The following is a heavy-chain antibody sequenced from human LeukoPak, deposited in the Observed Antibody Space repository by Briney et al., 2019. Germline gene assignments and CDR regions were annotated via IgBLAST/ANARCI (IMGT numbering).Heavy chain of an antibody. CDR2: IWYDGSNK. CDR1: GFTFSSYG. D-gene: IGHD6-6*01. Sequence: GRSLRLSCAASGFTFSSYGMHWVRQAPGKGLEWVAVIWYDGSNKYYADSVKGRFTISRDNSKNTLYLQMNSLRAGDTAVYYCARWSIAALSLDYWGQGTLVTVSS. CDR3: ARWSIAALSLDY. J-gene: IGHJ4*02. V-gene: IGHV3-33*01.